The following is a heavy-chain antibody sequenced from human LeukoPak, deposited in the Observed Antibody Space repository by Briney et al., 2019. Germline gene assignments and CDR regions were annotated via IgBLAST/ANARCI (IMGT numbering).Heavy chain of an antibody. J-gene: IGHJ4*02. V-gene: IGHV1-18*01. Sequence: GASVEVSCKASGYTFTSYGISWVRQAPGQGLEWMGWISAYNGNTNYAQKLQGRVTMTTDTSTSTAYMELRSLRSDDTAVYYCARDYYDSSGYHRPLDCWGQGTLVTVSS. CDR1: GYTFTSYG. CDR3: ARDYYDSSGYHRPLDC. CDR2: ISAYNGNT. D-gene: IGHD3-22*01.